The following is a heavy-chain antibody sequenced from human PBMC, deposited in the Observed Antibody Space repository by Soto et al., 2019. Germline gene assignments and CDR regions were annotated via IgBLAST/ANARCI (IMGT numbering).Heavy chain of an antibody. D-gene: IGHD3-10*02. Sequence: QVHLVQSGAEVKKPGAAVRVSCRASGYTFINYYIHWVRQAPGQGLEYMGWINPYSGGTNFPQKFQGRVTMTRDTSISTAYMELSRLTSDDTAVYYCAFTLIELCSDLFDSWGQGTLVTVSS. J-gene: IGHJ4*02. V-gene: IGHV1-2*02. CDR3: AFTLIELCSDLFDS. CDR2: INPYSGGT. CDR1: GYTFINYY.